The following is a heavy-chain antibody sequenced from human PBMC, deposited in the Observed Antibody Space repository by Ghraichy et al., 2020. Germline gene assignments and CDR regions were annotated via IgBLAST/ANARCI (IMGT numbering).Heavy chain of an antibody. V-gene: IGHV4-34*01. D-gene: IGHD6-13*01. J-gene: IGHJ4*02. Sequence: ESLNISCAVYGGSFSGYYWSWIRQPPGKGLEWIGEINHSGSTNYNPSLKSRVTISVDTSKNQFSLKLSSVTAADTAVYYCAGHPAGYSSSTFDYWGQGTLVTVSS. CDR3: AGHPAGYSSSTFDY. CDR2: INHSGST. CDR1: GGSFSGYY.